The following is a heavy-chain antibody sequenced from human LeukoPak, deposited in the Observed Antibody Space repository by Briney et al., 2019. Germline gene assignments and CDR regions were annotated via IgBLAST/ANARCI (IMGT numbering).Heavy chain of an antibody. CDR3: ARVAAKTVEY. J-gene: IGHJ4*02. D-gene: IGHD2-15*01. CDR2: IYHSGRT. CDR1: GYSISSGDY. V-gene: IGHV4-38-2*02. Sequence: SETLSLTCTVSGYSISSGDYWGWIRQPPGKGLEWIGSIYHSGRTYYNPSLKSRVTISVDTSKNQVSLILTSVTAADTAVYYCARVAAKTVEYWGQGTLVTVSS.